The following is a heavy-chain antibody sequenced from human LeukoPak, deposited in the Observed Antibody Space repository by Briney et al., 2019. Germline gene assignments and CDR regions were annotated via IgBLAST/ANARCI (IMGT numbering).Heavy chain of an antibody. CDR1: GGSFSGYY. CDR3: ARGRGY. V-gene: IGHV4-34*01. CDR2: INHSGST. Sequence: SETLSLTCAVYGGSFSGYYWSWIRQPPGKGLEWIGEINHSGSTNYNPSLKSRVTISVDTSKNQFSLKLSSVTAADTAVYYCARGRGYWGQGTLVTVSS. J-gene: IGHJ4*02.